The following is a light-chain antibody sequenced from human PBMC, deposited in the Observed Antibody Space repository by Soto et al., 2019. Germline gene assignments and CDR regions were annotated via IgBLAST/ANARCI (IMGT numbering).Light chain of an antibody. CDR3: TSYAGGNNV. Sequence: QSALTQPPSASGSPGQSVTISCTGTSSDVGGYNYVSWYQQYPGKVPKLMVYEVNNRPSGVLDRFSGSKSGNTASLTVSGLQAEDEADYYCTSYAGGNNVFGTGTKLTVL. CDR2: EVN. CDR1: SSDVGGYNY. V-gene: IGLV2-8*01. J-gene: IGLJ1*01.